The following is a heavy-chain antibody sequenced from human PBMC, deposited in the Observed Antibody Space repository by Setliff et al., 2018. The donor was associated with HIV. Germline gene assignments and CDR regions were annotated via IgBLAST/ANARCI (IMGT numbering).Heavy chain of an antibody. V-gene: IGHV1-2*02. CDR1: GYTFIGHY. CDR2: VNPNSGDA. Sequence: GASVKVSCKASGYTFIGHYLHWVRQAPGQGLEWLGWVNPNSGDAIYAQNFQGRVTMTRDTSINAAYMELRGLRSDDTAVYYCARNFGLSPSGKYYYYYGMDTWGQGTTVTVSS. D-gene: IGHD3-10*01. J-gene: IGHJ6*02. CDR3: ARNFGLSPSGKYYYYYGMDT.